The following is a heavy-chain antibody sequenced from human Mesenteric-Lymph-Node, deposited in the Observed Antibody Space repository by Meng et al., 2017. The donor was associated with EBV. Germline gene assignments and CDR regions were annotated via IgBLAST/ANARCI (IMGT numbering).Heavy chain of an antibody. CDR2: IWYDGSHK. Sequence: QAQLVESGGGVVQPGRSLTLSCAASGFTFSTDGMHWVRQAPGKGLEWVAVIWYDGSHKYYADSVKGRFTISRDNSKNTLYLQMNSLRGEDTAVYYCTPTTGTALGYWGQGTLVTVSS. J-gene: IGHJ4*02. V-gene: IGHV3-33*01. CDR3: TPTTGTALGY. D-gene: IGHD1-1*01. CDR1: GFTFSTDG.